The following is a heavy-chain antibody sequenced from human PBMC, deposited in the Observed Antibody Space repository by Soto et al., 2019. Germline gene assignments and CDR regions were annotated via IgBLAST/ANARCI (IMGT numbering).Heavy chain of an antibody. D-gene: IGHD4-17*01. Sequence: GGSLRLSCAASGFTFSSYAMSWVRQAPGKGLEWVSAISGSGSNRYYADSVKGRFTISRDNSENTVYLQMDSLRPEDTAVYYCASFYGGNSAYFDYWGQGTLVTVSS. J-gene: IGHJ4*02. CDR1: GFTFSSYA. V-gene: IGHV3-23*01. CDR2: ISGSGSNR. CDR3: ASFYGGNSAYFDY.